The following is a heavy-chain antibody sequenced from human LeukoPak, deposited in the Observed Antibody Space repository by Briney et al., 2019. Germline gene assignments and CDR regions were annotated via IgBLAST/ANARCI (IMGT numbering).Heavy chain of an antibody. CDR1: GFIFNNFA. CDR2: INGTSSET. J-gene: IGHJ4*02. V-gene: IGHV3-23*01. Sequence: PGGSLRLSCEASGFIFNNFAMSWVRRAPGKGLEWVSSINGTSSETWHADSVKGRFTISRDNFRNTLYLQMNSLRADDTAIYYCAKDYGPDIVGTIGDYWGQGTLVTVSS. D-gene: IGHD5-12*01. CDR3: AKDYGPDIVGTIGDY.